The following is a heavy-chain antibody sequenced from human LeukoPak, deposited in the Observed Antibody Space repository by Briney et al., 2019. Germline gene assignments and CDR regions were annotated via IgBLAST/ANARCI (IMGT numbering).Heavy chain of an antibody. D-gene: IGHD4-17*01. CDR1: GYTFTSYD. J-gene: IGHJ4*02. V-gene: IGHV1-8*01. Sequence: GASVKVSCKASGYTFTSYDINWERQATGQGLEWMGWMNPNSGNTGYAQKFQGRVTMTRNTSISTAYMELSSLRSEDTAVYYCARGGVDYGDPWPLDYWGQGTLVTVSS. CDR2: MNPNSGNT. CDR3: ARGGVDYGDPWPLDY.